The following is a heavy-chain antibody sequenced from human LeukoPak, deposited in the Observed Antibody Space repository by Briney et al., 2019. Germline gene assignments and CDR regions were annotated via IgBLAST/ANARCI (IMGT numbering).Heavy chain of an antibody. CDR1: GFTVSSNY. CDR2: ISGSGGST. J-gene: IGHJ3*02. CDR3: AKDDEYAFDI. V-gene: IGHV3-23*01. Sequence: PGGSLRLSCAASGFTVSSNYMSWVRQAPGKGLEWVSVISGSGGSTYYADSVKGRFTISRDNSKNTLYLQMNSLRAEDTAVYYCAKDDEYAFDIWGQGTMVTVSS.